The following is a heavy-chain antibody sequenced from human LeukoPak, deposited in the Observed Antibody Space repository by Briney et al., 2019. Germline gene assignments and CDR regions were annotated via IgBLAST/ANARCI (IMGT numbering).Heavy chain of an antibody. CDR3: VRQKKSHGNFDY. CDR2: VGIAADT. CDR1: GFSFSDHA. J-gene: IGHJ4*02. D-gene: IGHD1-26*01. Sequence: GGSLRLSCAASGFSFSDHAMHWVRQAPGKGLEWVSAVGIAADTFYPGSVKGRFTISRENAKNSLYLQMNSLRVEDTAVYYCVRQKKSHGNFDYWGQGTLVTVSS. V-gene: IGHV3-13*01.